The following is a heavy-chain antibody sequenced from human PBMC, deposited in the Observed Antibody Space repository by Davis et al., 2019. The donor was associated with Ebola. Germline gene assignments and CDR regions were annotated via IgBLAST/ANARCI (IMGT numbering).Heavy chain of an antibody. Sequence: PGGSLRLSCAASGFTFSSYSMNWVRQAPGRGLEWVSYISSSSTTKYYADSVKGRFTISRDNSKNTLYLQMNSLRAEDTAVYYCARDPTIFGVVMDEYYFDYWGQGTLVTVSS. CDR1: GFTFSSYS. CDR3: ARDPTIFGVVMDEYYFDY. D-gene: IGHD3-3*01. J-gene: IGHJ4*02. CDR2: ISSSSTTK. V-gene: IGHV3-48*01.